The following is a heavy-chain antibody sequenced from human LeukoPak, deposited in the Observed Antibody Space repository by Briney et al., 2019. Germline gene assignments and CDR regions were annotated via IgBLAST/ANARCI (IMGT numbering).Heavy chain of an antibody. CDR2: ISWNSGSI. CDR1: GFTFDDYA. J-gene: IGHJ4*02. D-gene: IGHD6-19*01. V-gene: IGHV3-9*01. CDR3: AKDSRLVLEGFDY. Sequence: GGSLRLSCAASGFTFDDYAMHWVRQAPGKGLEWVSGISWNSGSIGYADSVKGRFTISRDNAKNSLYLQMNSLRAEDTALYYCAKDSRLVLEGFDYWGQGTLVTVSS.